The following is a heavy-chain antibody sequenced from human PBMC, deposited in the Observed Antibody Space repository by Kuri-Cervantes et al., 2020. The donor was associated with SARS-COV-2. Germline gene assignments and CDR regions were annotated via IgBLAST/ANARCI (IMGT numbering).Heavy chain of an antibody. Sequence: SETLSLTCTVSGGSISSYYWSWIRQPPGKGLEWIGEINHSGSTNYNPSLKSRVTMSVDTSKNQFSLKLSSVTAADTAVYYCACALDTAYYFDYWGQGTLVTVSS. CDR2: INHSGST. J-gene: IGHJ4*02. CDR3: ACALDTAYYFDY. D-gene: IGHD1-1*01. V-gene: IGHV4-34*01. CDR1: GGSISSYY.